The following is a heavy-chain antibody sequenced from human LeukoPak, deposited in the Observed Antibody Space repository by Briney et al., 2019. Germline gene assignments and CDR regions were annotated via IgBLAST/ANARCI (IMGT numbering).Heavy chain of an antibody. V-gene: IGHV3-9*01. J-gene: IGHJ4*02. D-gene: IGHD6-19*01. CDR3: AKMRAGRAAVAGNRVTGGVYFDY. CDR2: ISWNSGSI. CDR1: GFTFDDYA. Sequence: GGSLRLSCAASGFTFDDYAMHWVRQAPGKGLEWVSGISWNSGSIGYADSVKGRFTISRDNAKNSLYLQMNSLRAEDTALYYCAKMRAGRAAVAGNRVTGGVYFDYWGQGTLVTVSS.